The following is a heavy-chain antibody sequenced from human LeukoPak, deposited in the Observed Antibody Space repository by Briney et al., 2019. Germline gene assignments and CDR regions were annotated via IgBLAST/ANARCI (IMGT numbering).Heavy chain of an antibody. CDR2: IRYDGSNK. Sequence: GGSLRLPCAASGFTFSSYGMHWVRQAPGKGLEWVALIRYDGSNKYYADSVKGRFTISRDNSKNTLYLQMNSLRAEDTAVYYCARGGSYLGHCDYWGQGTLVTVSS. CDR1: GFTFSSYG. V-gene: IGHV3-30*02. J-gene: IGHJ4*02. CDR3: ARGGSYLGHCDY. D-gene: IGHD1-26*01.